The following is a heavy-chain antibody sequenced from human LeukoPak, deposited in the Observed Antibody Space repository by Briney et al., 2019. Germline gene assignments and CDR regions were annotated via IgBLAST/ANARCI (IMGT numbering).Heavy chain of an antibody. D-gene: IGHD2-15*01. CDR1: GGSISSSSYY. Sequence: SETLSLTCTVSGGSISSSSYYWGWIRQPPGKGLEWIGSIYYSGSTYYNPSLKSRVTISVDTSKNQLSLKLSSVSAADTAVYYCAVYCSGGSCYFGFDYWGQGTLVAVSS. CDR2: IYYSGST. J-gene: IGHJ4*02. V-gene: IGHV4-39*01. CDR3: AVYCSGGSCYFGFDY.